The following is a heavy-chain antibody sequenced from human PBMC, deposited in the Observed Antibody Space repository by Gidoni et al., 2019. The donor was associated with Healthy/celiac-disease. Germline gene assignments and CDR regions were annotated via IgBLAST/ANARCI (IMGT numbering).Heavy chain of an antibody. CDR3: ARGPFYSDWFDP. V-gene: IGHV4-34*01. J-gene: IGHJ5*02. CDR2: INHSGST. Sequence: QVQLQQWGAGLLKPSETLSLTCAVYGGSFSGYYWSWIRQPPGKGLEWIGEINHSGSTNYNPSLKSRVTISVDTSKNQFSLKLSSVTAADTAVYYCARGPFYSDWFDPWGQGTLVTVSS. D-gene: IGHD6-13*01. CDR1: GGSFSGYY.